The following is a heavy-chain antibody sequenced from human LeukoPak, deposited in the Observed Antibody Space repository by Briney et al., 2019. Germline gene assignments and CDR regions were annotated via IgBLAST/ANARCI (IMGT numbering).Heavy chain of an antibody. CDR3: ARATPGGLHGYSFDY. CDR2: MNPNSGNT. Sequence: ASVKVPCKASRYTFKNYDINWVRQATGQGLEWMGWMNPNSGNTGFAQKFQDRVSMTRDTSINTAYMELTSLRSGDTAVYYCARATPGGLHGYSFDYWGQGTVVTV. J-gene: IGHJ4*02. D-gene: IGHD5-24*01. CDR1: RYTFKNYD. V-gene: IGHV1-8*02.